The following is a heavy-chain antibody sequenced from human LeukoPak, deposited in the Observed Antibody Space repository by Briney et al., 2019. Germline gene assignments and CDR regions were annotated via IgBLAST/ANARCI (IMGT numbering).Heavy chain of an antibody. J-gene: IGHJ4*02. D-gene: IGHD3-22*01. CDR2: IIPIFGTA. CDR1: GGTFISYA. V-gene: IGHV1-69*05. CDR3: ATSLAGDYYDRSGYSH. Sequence: SVKVSCKGSGGTFISYAISWVRQAPGQGLEWMGGIIPIFGTANYAQKFHGSVTLTTDESPSTAYMELSSLRSEDTAVYYCATSLAGDYYDRSGYSHWGQGTLVTVSS.